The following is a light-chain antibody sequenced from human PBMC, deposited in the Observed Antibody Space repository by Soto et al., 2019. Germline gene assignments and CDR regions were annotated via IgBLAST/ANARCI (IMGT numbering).Light chain of an antibody. Sequence: QSVLTQPASVSGSPGQSITISCTGTSSDVGGYNFVSWYQQHPGKAPKLMIYEASNRPSGVSGRFSGSKSGNTASLTISGLHAEDEADDSCSSYTSSSTYVFGTGTKVTV. CDR1: SSDVGGYNF. V-gene: IGLV2-14*01. CDR3: SSYTSSSTYV. CDR2: EAS. J-gene: IGLJ1*01.